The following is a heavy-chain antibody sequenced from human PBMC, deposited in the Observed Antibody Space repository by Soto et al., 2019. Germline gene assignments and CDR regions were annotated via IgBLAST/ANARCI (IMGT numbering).Heavy chain of an antibody. CDR2: ITGSGGTT. CDR3: AKDYRAPEAQFDY. CDR1: GFTFSNYA. J-gene: IGHJ4*02. D-gene: IGHD1-26*01. Sequence: GGSLRLSCAASGFTFSNYAMSWVRQAPGKGLEWVSGITGSGGTTYYADSVKGRFTISRDNSKNTVYLQMNSLRVDDTAKYYCAKDYRAPEAQFDYWGQGTLVTVS. V-gene: IGHV3-23*01.